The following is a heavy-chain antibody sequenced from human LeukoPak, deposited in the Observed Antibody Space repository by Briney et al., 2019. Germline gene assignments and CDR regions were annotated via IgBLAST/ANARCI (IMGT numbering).Heavy chain of an antibody. Sequence: QSGGSLRLSCAASGFTFSHYAMHWVRQAPGKGLEWVAVISYDGSNKYYADSVKGRFTISRDNSKNTLYLQMNSLRAEDTAVCYCAREEWGREYFDYWGQGTLVTVSS. D-gene: IGHD1-26*01. V-gene: IGHV3-30-3*01. J-gene: IGHJ4*02. CDR3: AREEWGREYFDY. CDR1: GFTFSHYA. CDR2: ISYDGSNK.